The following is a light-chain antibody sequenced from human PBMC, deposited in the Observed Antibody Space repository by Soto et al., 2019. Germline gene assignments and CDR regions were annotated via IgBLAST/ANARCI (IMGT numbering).Light chain of an antibody. CDR1: QSISSW. Sequence: DIQMTQSPSTLSASVGDRVTITCRASQSISSWLAWYQQKPGKAPNLLIYKASNLESGVPSRFSGSESGTEFTLTISSLQPDDFATYYCQQYNSYSLYTFGQGTKLEIK. CDR3: QQYNSYSLYT. V-gene: IGKV1-5*03. CDR2: KAS. J-gene: IGKJ2*01.